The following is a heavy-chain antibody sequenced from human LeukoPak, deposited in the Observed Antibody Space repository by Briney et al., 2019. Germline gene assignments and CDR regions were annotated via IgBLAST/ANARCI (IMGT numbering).Heavy chain of an antibody. CDR1: DYTFTNYD. J-gene: IGHJ4*02. V-gene: IGHV7-4-1*02. CDR3: ARGEGYTYDY. Sequence: GASVKVPCKASDYTFTNYDIRWVRQAPGQGLEWMGWINTNTGNPTYAQGFTGRFVFSLDTSVSTAYLQISSLKAEDTAVYYCARGEGYTYDYWGQGTLVTVSS. D-gene: IGHD3-16*02. CDR2: INTNTGNP.